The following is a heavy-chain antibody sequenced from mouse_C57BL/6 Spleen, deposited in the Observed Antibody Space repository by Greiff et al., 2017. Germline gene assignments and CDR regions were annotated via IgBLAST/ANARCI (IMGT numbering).Heavy chain of an antibody. Sequence: VQLQQSGPELVKPGASVKISCKASGYTFTDYYMNWVKQSHGKSLEWIGDINPNNGGTSYNQKFKGKATLTVDKSSSTAYMELRSLTSEDSAVYYCARRLGLYFDYWGQGTTLTVSS. V-gene: IGHV1-26*01. J-gene: IGHJ2*01. CDR2: INPNNGGT. D-gene: IGHD4-1*01. CDR3: ARRLGLYFDY. CDR1: GYTFTDYY.